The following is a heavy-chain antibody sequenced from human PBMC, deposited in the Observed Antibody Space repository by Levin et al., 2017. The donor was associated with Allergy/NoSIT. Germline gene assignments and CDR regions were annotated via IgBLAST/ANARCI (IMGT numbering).Heavy chain of an antibody. CDR2: INPNSGGT. Sequence: GESLKISCKASGYTFTGYYMHWVRQAPGQGLEWMGWINPNSGGTNYAQKFQGRVTMTRDTSISTAYMELSRLRSDDTAVYYCARGLARLYYYGMDVWGQGTTVTVSS. V-gene: IGHV1-2*02. J-gene: IGHJ6*02. CDR1: GYTFTGYY. CDR3: ARGLARLYYYGMDV. D-gene: IGHD6-6*01.